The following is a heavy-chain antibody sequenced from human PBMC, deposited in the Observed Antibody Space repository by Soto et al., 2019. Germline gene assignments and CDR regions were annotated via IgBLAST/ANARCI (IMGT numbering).Heavy chain of an antibody. CDR3: ARGQEGVVATH. CDR2: VKDGGHT. J-gene: IGHJ4*02. D-gene: IGHD5-12*01. CDR1: GGSLSGYY. V-gene: IGHV4-34*01. Sequence: QVQLQQWGAGLLKPSETLSLNCAVTGGSLSGYYWSWIRQPPGKGLEWIGEVKDGGHTNYSPSLRGRVTXSXXTSTHPCSLRLNSVTAADPGGYYCARGQEGVVATHWDQGSLVTVSS.